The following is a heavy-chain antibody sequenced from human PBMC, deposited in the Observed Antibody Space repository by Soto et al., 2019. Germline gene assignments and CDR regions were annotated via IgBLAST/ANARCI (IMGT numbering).Heavy chain of an antibody. V-gene: IGHV1-3*01. CDR3: ARDSFGTMIVVARDAFDI. CDR2: INAGNGNT. Sequence: ASGKVSCKASGYTFTSYAMHWVRQAPGQRLEWMGWINAGNGNTKYSQKFQGRVTITRDTSASTAYMELSSLRSEDTAVYYCARDSFGTMIVVARDAFDIWGQGTMVTVSS. D-gene: IGHD3-22*01. J-gene: IGHJ3*02. CDR1: GYTFTSYA.